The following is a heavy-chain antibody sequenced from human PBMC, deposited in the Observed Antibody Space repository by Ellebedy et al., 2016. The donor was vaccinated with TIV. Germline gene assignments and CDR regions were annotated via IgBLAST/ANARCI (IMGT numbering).Heavy chain of an antibody. CDR3: ATARNYDSSGYYRFDY. V-gene: IGHV1-46*04. Sequence: AASVKVSCKASGYTFSSYFMHWVRQAPGQGLEWMGIINPSVGSTTYAQNLQGRFTMTRDTSTTTAYMELSSLRSEDTAVYYCATARNYDSSGYYRFDYWGQGTLVTVSS. CDR2: INPSVGST. CDR1: GYTFSSYF. D-gene: IGHD3-22*01. J-gene: IGHJ4*02.